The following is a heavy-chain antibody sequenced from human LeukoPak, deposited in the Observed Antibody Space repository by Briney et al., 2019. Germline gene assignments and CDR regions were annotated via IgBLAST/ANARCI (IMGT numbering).Heavy chain of an antibody. V-gene: IGHV1-18*01. J-gene: IGHJ4*02. CDR1: GYTFTSYG. CDR2: ISAYNGNT. D-gene: IGHD1-26*01. CDR3: ARAFHHGWELSGSANDY. Sequence: ASVKVSCKASGYTFTSYGISWVRQAPGQGLEWTGWISAYNGNTNYAQKLQGRVTMTTDTSTSTAYMELRSLRSDDTAVYYCARAFHHGWELSGSANDYWGQGTLVTVSS.